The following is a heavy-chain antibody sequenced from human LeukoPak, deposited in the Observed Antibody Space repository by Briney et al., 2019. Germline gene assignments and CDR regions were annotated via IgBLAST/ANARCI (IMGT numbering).Heavy chain of an antibody. V-gene: IGHV1-69*13. J-gene: IGHJ4*02. CDR3: ASNLGNYDSSGYYVY. CDR1: GGTFSSYA. D-gene: IGHD3-22*01. Sequence: GASVKVSCKASGGTFSSYAISWVRQAPGQGLEWMGGIIPIFGTANYAQKFQGRVTITADESTSTAYMELSSLRSEDTAVYYCASNLGNYDSSGYYVYWGQGTLVTVSS. CDR2: IIPIFGTA.